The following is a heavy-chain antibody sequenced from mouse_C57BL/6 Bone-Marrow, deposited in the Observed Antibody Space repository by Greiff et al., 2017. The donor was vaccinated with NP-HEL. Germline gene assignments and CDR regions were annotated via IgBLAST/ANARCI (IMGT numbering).Heavy chain of an antibody. V-gene: IGHV1-54*01. CDR1: GYAFTNYL. CDR3: ARDGYYPHYAMDY. CDR2: INPGSGGT. D-gene: IGHD2-3*01. J-gene: IGHJ4*01. Sequence: QVQLQQSGAELVRPGTSVKVSCKASGYAFTNYLIEWVKQRPGQGLEWIGVINPGSGGTNYNEKFKGKATLTADKSSSTAYMQLSSLTSEDSAVYFCARDGYYPHYAMDYWGQGTSVTVSS.